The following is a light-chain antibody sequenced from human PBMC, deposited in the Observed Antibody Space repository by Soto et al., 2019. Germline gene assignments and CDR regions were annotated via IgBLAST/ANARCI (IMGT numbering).Light chain of an antibody. V-gene: IGLV2-8*01. CDR1: SSDVGRYIY. CDR3: SSFTGTTIGV. CDR2: EVN. J-gene: IGLJ2*01. Sequence: QSALTQPPSASGSPGQSVTIFCTGTSSDVGRYIYVSWYQQHPGKAPKLMIYEVNKRPSEVPDRFSGSKSGNTASLTVSGLQAEDEADYYCSSFTGTTIGVFGGGTKLTVL.